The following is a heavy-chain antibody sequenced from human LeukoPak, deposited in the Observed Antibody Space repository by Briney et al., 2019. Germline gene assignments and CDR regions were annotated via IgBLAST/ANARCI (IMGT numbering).Heavy chain of an antibody. CDR1: GGSFSGYY. CDR3: ARRNLYYDILTEADAFDI. V-gene: IGHV4-34*01. Sequence: SETLSLTCAVYGGSFSGYYWSWIRQPPGGGLQWTGEINHSGSTNYNPSLKSRVTISVDASKNQFSLKLSSVTAADTAVYYCARRNLYYDILTEADAFDIWGQGTMVTVSS. CDR2: INHSGST. D-gene: IGHD3-9*01. J-gene: IGHJ3*02.